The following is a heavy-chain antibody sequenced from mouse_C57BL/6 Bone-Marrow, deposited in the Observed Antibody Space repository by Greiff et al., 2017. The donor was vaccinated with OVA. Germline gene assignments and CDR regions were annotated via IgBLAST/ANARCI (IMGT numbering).Heavy chain of an antibody. CDR2: IDPSDSYT. V-gene: IGHV1-69*01. CDR3: ARKSRQLRLWFAY. Sequence: QVQLQQPGAELVMPGASVKLSCKASGYTFTSYWMHWVKQRPGQGLEWIGEIDPSDSYTNYNQKFKGKSTLTVDKSSSTAYMQLSSLTSEDSAVYYCARKSRQLRLWFAYWGQGTLVTVSA. J-gene: IGHJ3*01. D-gene: IGHD3-2*02. CDR1: GYTFTSYW.